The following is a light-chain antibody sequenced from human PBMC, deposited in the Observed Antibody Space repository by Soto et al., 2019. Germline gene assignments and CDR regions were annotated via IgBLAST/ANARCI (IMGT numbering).Light chain of an antibody. V-gene: IGLV4-69*02. CDR1: SGHSSYA. CDR3: QTWGTGPV. Sequence: QPVLTQSPSASASLGASVKLTCTLSSGHSSYAIAWHQQQPEKGPRFLMYLNSDGSHSKGDGIPDRFSGSSSGAERYLTISSLQSEDEADYYCQTWGTGPVLGGGTKLTVL. CDR2: LNSDGSH. J-gene: IGLJ3*02.